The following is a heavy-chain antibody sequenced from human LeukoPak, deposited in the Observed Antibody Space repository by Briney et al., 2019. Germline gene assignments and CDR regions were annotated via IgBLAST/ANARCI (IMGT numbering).Heavy chain of an antibody. D-gene: IGHD6-19*01. Sequence: PSETLSLTCTVSSGSISSSYWSWIRQSAGKGLEWIGRIYSSGSTNYNPSLKSRVTMSVDTSKNQFSLKLTSVTAADTAVYYCAGETVADIVDYWGQGILVTVSS. V-gene: IGHV4-4*07. J-gene: IGHJ4*02. CDR2: IYSSGST. CDR1: SGSISSSY. CDR3: AGETVADIVDY.